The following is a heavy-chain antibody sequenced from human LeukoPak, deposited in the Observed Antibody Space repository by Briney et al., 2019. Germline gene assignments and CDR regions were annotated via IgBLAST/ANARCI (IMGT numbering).Heavy chain of an antibody. V-gene: IGHV3-74*01. D-gene: IGHD5-24*01. CDR3: VRDGDDYNFDY. CDR1: GFTFRNYW. CDR2: VKGDGSFT. J-gene: IGHJ4*02. Sequence: GGSLGLSCAASGFTFRNYWMHWVRQAPGKGLVWVSRVKGDGSFTDYADSVKGRFTISRDNAKNTLYLQMYSLRAEDTAAYYCVRDGDDYNFDYWGQGSLVTVSS.